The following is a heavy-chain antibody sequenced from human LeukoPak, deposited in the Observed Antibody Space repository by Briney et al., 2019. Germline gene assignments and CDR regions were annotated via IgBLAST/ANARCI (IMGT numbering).Heavy chain of an antibody. CDR3: ARTKPQQFDILS. CDR2: IGPSGTNT. Sequence: GGTLRLSCAASGFTFSNYGMNWVRQAPGKGLEWVSGIGPSGTNTYYADSVKGRFTISRDNSKNTLYLQMNSLRAEDTAVYYCARTKPQQFDILSWGQGTLVTVSS. J-gene: IGHJ4*02. CDR1: GFTFSNYG. D-gene: IGHD3-9*01. V-gene: IGHV3-23*01.